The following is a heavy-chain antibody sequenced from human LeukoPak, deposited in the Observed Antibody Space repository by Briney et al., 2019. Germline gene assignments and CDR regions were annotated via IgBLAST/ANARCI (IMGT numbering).Heavy chain of an antibody. CDR2: IYYTGST. D-gene: IGHD3-10*01. CDR3: ARLLFGGYYYYYGMVV. J-gene: IGHJ6*02. V-gene: IGHV4-59*12. CDR1: GGSINNYY. Sequence: SETLSLTCTVSGGSINNYYWSWIRQPPGKGLEWIGHIYYTGSTNYNPSLKSRVTISVDKSKNHFSLKLSSVTAADTALYYCARLLFGGYYYYYGMVVWGQGTTVTVSS.